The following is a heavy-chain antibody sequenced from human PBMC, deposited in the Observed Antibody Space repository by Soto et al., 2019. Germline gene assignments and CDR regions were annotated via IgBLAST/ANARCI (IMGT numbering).Heavy chain of an antibody. J-gene: IGHJ4*02. D-gene: IGHD2-2*01. CDR3: ARDLAGAVVVPAAPLGY. CDR1: GFTFSSYS. CDR2: ISSSSSYI. Sequence: GGSLRLSCAASGFTFSSYSMNWVRQAPGKGLEWVSSISSSSSYIYYADSVKGRFTISRDNAKNSLYLQMNSLRAEDTAVYYCARDLAGAVVVPAAPLGYWGQGTLVTVSS. V-gene: IGHV3-21*01.